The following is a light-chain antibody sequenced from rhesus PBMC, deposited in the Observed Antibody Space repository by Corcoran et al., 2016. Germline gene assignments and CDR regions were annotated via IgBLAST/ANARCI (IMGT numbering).Light chain of an antibody. J-gene: IGKJ2*01. CDR1: QSVSSY. CDR3: LQTSKWPYT. Sequence: EIVMTQSPATLALSPGERAILSCRASQSVSSYLTWYQQKPGQPPRLLFYGASTRATGIPARFSGRGSGTEVTLTISGLEVEDVGVYFCLQTSKWPYTFGQGTKVEIK. V-gene: IGKV3-24*03. CDR2: GAS.